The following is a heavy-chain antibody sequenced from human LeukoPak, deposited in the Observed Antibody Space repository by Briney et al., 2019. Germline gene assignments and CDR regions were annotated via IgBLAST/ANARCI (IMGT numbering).Heavy chain of an antibody. D-gene: IGHD1-26*01. Sequence: SETLSLTCTVSGGSIRSFFWSWLRQPPGKPLEWLGHIYHTGSTNYNPSFKSRLTISVDMSKNLFSLKLSSVTAADTAVYFCARGGELGSVVTPWGHGTLVTVSS. CDR1: GGSIRSFF. CDR3: ARGGELGSVVTP. J-gene: IGHJ5*02. CDR2: IYHTGST. V-gene: IGHV4-59*01.